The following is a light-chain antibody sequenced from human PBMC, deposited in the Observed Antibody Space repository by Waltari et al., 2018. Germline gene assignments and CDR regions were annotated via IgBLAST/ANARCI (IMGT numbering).Light chain of an antibody. J-gene: IGKJ1*01. CDR3: QQSVNIHPT. V-gene: IGKV1-39*01. Sequence: DIQMTQSPSSLSASVGDRVTITCRASQSITTHLNWYQKKPGKDTNILIYAASSLQSGVPSRFSGSGSGTDFTLTISSRQPEDFASYFCQQSVNIHPTFGQGSKVEVK. CDR1: QSITTH. CDR2: AAS.